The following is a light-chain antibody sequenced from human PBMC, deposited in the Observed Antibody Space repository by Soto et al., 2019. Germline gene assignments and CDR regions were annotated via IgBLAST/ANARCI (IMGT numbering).Light chain of an antibody. J-gene: IGKJ3*01. CDR1: QSISSY. CDR3: QQSYSTPGVT. CDR2: AAS. V-gene: IGKV1-39*01. Sequence: DIQMTQSPSSLSASVGDRVTITCRASQSISSYLNWYQQKPGKAPKLLIYAASSLQSGVPSRFSGSGSGTDFTPTISSLQPEDFATYYYQQSYSTPGVTFGPGTKVDIK.